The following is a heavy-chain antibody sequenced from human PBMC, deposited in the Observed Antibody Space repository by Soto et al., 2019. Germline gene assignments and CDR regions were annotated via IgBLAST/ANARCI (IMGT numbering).Heavy chain of an antibody. J-gene: IGHJ6*02. CDR1: GYTFTSYD. Sequence: EASVKVSCKASGYTFTSYDINWVRQATGQGLEWMGWMNPNSGNTGYAQKFQGRVTMTRNTSISTAYMELSSLRSEDTAVYYCARDRAARHSLRASYYYYGMDVWGQGTTVTVSS. V-gene: IGHV1-8*01. CDR3: ARDRAARHSLRASYYYYGMDV. D-gene: IGHD6-6*01. CDR2: MNPNSGNT.